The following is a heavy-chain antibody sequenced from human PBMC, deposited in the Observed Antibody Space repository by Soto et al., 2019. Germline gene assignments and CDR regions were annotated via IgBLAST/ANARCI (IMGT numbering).Heavy chain of an antibody. D-gene: IGHD3-9*01. J-gene: IGHJ6*02. CDR1: GGTFSSYA. Sequence: SVKVSCKASGGTFSSYAISWVRQAPGQGLEWMGGIIPIFGTANYAQKFQGRVTITADESTSTAYMELSSLRSEDTAVYYCARGGTDYDILTGYHTHYYYGMDVWGQGTTVTVSS. CDR3: ARGGTDYDILTGYHTHYYYGMDV. CDR2: IIPIFGTA. V-gene: IGHV1-69*13.